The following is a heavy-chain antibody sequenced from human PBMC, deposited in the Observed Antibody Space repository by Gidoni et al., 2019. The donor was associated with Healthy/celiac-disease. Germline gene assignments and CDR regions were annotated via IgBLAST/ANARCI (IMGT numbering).Heavy chain of an antibody. D-gene: IGHD3-3*01. V-gene: IGHV3-30-3*01. Sequence: QVQLVESGGGVVQPGRSLRLSCAASGFTFRSYAMHWVRQAPGKGLEWVAVISYDGSNKYYADSVKGRFTISRDNSKNTLYLQMNSLRAEDTAVYYCARDSVIPIHRSVRFPSSVFDYWGQGTLVTVSS. CDR3: ARDSVIPIHRSVRFPSSVFDY. J-gene: IGHJ4*02. CDR1: GFTFRSYA. CDR2: ISYDGSNK.